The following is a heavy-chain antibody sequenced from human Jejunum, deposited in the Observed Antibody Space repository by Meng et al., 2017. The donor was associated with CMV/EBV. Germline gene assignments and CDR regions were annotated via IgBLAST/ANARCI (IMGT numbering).Heavy chain of an antibody. CDR2: INQDGSER. V-gene: IGHV3-7*01. CDR1: GIRFSNYW. D-gene: IGHD4-23*01. J-gene: IGHJ4*02. Sequence: SGIRFSNYWMSWVRQAPGKGLEWVANINQDGSERYYVDSVKGRFTISRDDAKNSLFLQMSSLRDEDTAVYYCARGVVTGVDYFDHWGQGTLVTVSS. CDR3: ARGVVTGVDYFDH.